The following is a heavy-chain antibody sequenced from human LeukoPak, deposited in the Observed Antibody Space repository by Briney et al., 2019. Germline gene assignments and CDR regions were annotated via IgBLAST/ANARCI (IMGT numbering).Heavy chain of an antibody. Sequence: PGGSLRLSCAASGFTFSSYWMSWVRQAPGKGLEWVANINQDGSEKYYVDSVKGRFTISRDNAKNSLYLQMNSLRAEDTAVYYCARDQDNWNYDQYYYYYYGMDVWGQGTTVTVPS. CDR2: INQDGSEK. J-gene: IGHJ6*02. D-gene: IGHD1-7*01. CDR1: GFTFSSYW. CDR3: ARDQDNWNYDQYYYYYYGMDV. V-gene: IGHV3-7*01.